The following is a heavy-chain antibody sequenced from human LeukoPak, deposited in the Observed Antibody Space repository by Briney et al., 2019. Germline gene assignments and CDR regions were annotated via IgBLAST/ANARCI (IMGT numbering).Heavy chain of an antibody. CDR3: ARAYSVKYGLGYYYMDV. V-gene: IGHV3-20*04. D-gene: IGHD1-26*01. Sequence: PAGSLRLSCTASGYTFDDYAMHWVREDPGKGLEWVSGFSGSGGRTYYADSVKGRFTISRDKAKNLLYLQMNSLRAADMAVYYCARAYSVKYGLGYYYMDVWGKGTTVTISS. CDR1: GYTFDDYA. CDR2: FSGSGGRT. J-gene: IGHJ6*03.